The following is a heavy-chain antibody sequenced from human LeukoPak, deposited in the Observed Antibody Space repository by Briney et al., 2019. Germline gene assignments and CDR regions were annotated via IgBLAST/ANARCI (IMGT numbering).Heavy chain of an antibody. V-gene: IGHV3-11*01. CDR1: GLTFSVYY. Sequence: GGSLRLSCAVSGLTFSVYYMSWTRQALGKGPELVSYISPSGSSIFYVDSVKGRFTISRDNAKNSLYLQMNRRRSEDTAVYYCTRGHHGLEYWGQGTLVTVSS. J-gene: IGHJ4*02. CDR3: TRGHHGLEY. CDR2: ISPSGSSI. D-gene: IGHD1-14*01.